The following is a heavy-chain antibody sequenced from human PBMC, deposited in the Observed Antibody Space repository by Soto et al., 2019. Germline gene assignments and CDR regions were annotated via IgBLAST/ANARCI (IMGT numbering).Heavy chain of an antibody. Sequence: QVQLVQSGAEVKKPGSSVKVSCKASGGTFSRYAISWVRQAPGQGLEWMGGIIPMFGTANYAQKFKGRVTITADEFTSTAYMELRGLRSEDTAIYYCTRGWGHDSSDLYYAYWGQGTLLTVSS. V-gene: IGHV1-69*01. D-gene: IGHD3-22*01. CDR2: IIPMFGTA. CDR1: GGTFSRYA. CDR3: TRGWGHDSSDLYYAY. J-gene: IGHJ4*02.